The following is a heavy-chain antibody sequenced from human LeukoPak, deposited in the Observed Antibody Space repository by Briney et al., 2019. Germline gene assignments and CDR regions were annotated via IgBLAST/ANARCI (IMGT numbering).Heavy chain of an antibody. CDR2: IRYDGSNK. CDR1: GFTFSSYG. Sequence: HPGGSLRLSCAASGFTFSSYGMHWVRQAPGKGLEWVAFIRYDGSNKYYADSVKGRFTISRDNSKNTLSLQMNSLRAEDTAVYYCAEGKKGLLFVWGVDFDYWGQGTLVTVSS. D-gene: IGHD3-16*01. CDR3: AEGKKGLLFVWGVDFDY. V-gene: IGHV3-30*02. J-gene: IGHJ4*02.